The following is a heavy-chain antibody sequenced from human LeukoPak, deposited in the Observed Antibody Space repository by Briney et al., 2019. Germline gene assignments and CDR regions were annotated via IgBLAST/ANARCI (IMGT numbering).Heavy chain of an antibody. CDR3: ARAGSSSSGILSDY. D-gene: IGHD6-6*01. Sequence: ASVKVSCKASGYTFTGYYMHWVRQAPGQGLEWMGWINPNSGGTNYAQKFQGRVTMTRDTSISTAYMELSRLRSDDTAVYYCARAGSSSSGILSDYWGQGTLVTVSS. J-gene: IGHJ4*02. V-gene: IGHV1-2*02. CDR1: GYTFTGYY. CDR2: INPNSGGT.